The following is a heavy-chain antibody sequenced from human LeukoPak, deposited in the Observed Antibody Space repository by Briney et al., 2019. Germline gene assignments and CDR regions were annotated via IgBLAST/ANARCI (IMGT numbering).Heavy chain of an antibody. D-gene: IGHD3-9*01. CDR2: VAHKGPT. V-gene: IGHV4-34*01. J-gene: IGHJ3*02. CDR3: ARVLNYDILTGYYKGDAFDI. CDR1: GAALSEYY. Sequence: SETLSLTCAVYGAALSEYYWSWIRQSPGKGLEWIGEVAHKGPTVYSPTLNRKYNPSFKSRVTISVDTSKNQFSLKLSSVTAADTAVYYCARVLNYDILTGYYKGDAFDIWGQGTMVTVSS.